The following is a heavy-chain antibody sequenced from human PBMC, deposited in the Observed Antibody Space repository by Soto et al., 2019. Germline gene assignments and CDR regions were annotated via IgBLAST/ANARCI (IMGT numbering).Heavy chain of an antibody. CDR1: GGSISSGGYS. CDR2: VYYSGST. J-gene: IGHJ3*02. CDR3: AREAGKRYDYVWESDSDI. V-gene: IGHV4-31*03. Sequence: QVQLQESGPGLVKPSQTLSLTCTVSGGSISSGGYSWSWIRQHPGTGLEWIGYVYYSGSTYYNPSLKSRVTISVDTSKNQLSLKLSSVSAADTAVYYCAREAGKRYDYVWESDSDICGQGTMVTVSS. D-gene: IGHD3-16*01.